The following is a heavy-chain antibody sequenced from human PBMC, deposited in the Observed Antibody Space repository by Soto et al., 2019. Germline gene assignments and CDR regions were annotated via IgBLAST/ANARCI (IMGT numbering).Heavy chain of an antibody. J-gene: IGHJ3*02. CDR2: TYYRAKWNT. CDR3: ARGKHSTFDI. Sequence: QVQLQQSGPGLVKPSQTLSLTCAISGDSVSTNGVAWNWIRLSPSGGLEWLGRTYYRAKWNTDYALSVKGRITINPDTSKNQFSLQLNSVTPEDTAVYYCARGKHSTFDIWGQGTMVAVSS. V-gene: IGHV6-1*01. D-gene: IGHD6-13*01. CDR1: GDSVSTNGVA.